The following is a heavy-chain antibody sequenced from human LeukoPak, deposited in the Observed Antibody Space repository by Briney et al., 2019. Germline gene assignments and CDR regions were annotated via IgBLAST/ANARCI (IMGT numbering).Heavy chain of an antibody. Sequence: RGSLRLSCAASGFTFSSYAMNWVRQAPGKGLEWVSTISGSGGSTHYADSVKGRFTISRDNSKNTLYLQVSSLRAEDTAVYYCAKVRLYGDYPEIDYWGQGTLVAVSS. CDR1: GFTFSSYA. CDR2: ISGSGGST. J-gene: IGHJ4*02. D-gene: IGHD4-17*01. V-gene: IGHV3-23*01. CDR3: AKVRLYGDYPEIDY.